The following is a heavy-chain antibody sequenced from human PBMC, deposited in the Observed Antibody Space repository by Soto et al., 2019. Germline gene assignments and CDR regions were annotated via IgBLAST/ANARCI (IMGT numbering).Heavy chain of an antibody. V-gene: IGHV3-23*01. CDR3: AKCWEREAGNWYLIFDL. CDR2: SIGTGGGT. D-gene: IGHD6-13*01. Sequence: EVRLLESGGGLVQPGGSLRLSCAASGFTFNNYAMNWVRQAPGKGLEWVSSIGTGGGTYHADTVKGRFTISRDNSKNTLYLQMNSLRPEDTAVYYCAKCWEREAGNWYLIFDLWGQGTMVTVAS. J-gene: IGHJ3*01. CDR1: GFTFNNYA.